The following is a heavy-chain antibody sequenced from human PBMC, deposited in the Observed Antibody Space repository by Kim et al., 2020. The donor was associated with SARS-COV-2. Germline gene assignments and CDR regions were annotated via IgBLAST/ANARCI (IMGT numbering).Heavy chain of an antibody. CDR1: GFTFSSYA. D-gene: IGHD6-19*01. J-gene: IGHJ6*02. V-gene: IGHV3-64D*09. CDR2: ISSNGGST. Sequence: GGSLRLSCSASGFTFSSYAMHWVRQAPGKGLEYVSAISSNGGSTYYADSVKGRFTISRDNSKNTLYLQMSSLRAEDTAVYYCVKDRAQWLVGYYYYGMDVWGQGTTVTVSS. CDR3: VKDRAQWLVGYYYYGMDV.